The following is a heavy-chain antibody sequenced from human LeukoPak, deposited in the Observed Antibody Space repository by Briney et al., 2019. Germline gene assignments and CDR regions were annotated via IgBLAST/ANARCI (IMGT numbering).Heavy chain of an antibody. D-gene: IGHD2-21*02. CDR1: GGTFSSYA. Sequence: GSSVKVSCKASGGTFSSYAISWVRQAPGQGLECMGGIIPIFGTANYAQKFQGRVTITADKSTSTAYMELSSLRSEDTAVYYCARTDLAYCGGDCYSLPFQHWGQGTLVTVSS. V-gene: IGHV1-69*06. CDR2: IIPIFGTA. J-gene: IGHJ1*01. CDR3: ARTDLAYCGGDCYSLPFQH.